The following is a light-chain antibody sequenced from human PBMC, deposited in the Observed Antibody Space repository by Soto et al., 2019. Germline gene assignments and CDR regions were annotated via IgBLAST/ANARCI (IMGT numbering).Light chain of an antibody. CDR2: NNN. J-gene: IGLJ1*01. CDR3: GAWDDILNGYV. CDR1: RSNIGSNT. Sequence: QLVLTQPPSASGTPGQRVTISCSGSRSNIGSNTVNWYQQLPGAAPKVLIQNNNQRPSGVPDRFSGSKSGTSASLAISGLQSGDEADYYCGAWDDILNGYVFGFGTKVTVL. V-gene: IGLV1-44*01.